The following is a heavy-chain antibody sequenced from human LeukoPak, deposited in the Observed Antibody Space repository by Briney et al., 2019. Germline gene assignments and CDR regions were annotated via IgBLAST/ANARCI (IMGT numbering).Heavy chain of an antibody. Sequence: RGGALRLSCAATGLTFSSYAMSWVRQARGKGLEGVSRSRGRDGNTNSADAVKSRFTISRDNYRNAVDLQMNSLRAEDAAVYYCAKSLAFAATGGGVDVWGQGTTVTVSS. CDR2: SRGRDGNT. D-gene: IGHD2-15*01. CDR3: AKSLAFAATGGGVDV. V-gene: IGHV3-23*01. CDR1: GLTFSSYA. J-gene: IGHJ6*02.